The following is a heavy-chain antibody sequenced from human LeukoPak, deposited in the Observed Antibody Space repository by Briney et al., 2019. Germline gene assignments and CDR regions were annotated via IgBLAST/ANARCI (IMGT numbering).Heavy chain of an antibody. CDR3: ARRYCGAGSCYWDY. V-gene: IGHV1-8*01. CDR1: GYTFTSYD. J-gene: IGHJ4*02. CDR2: MNPNSGHT. Sequence: ASVKVSCKASGYTFTSYDINWVRQATGQGLEWMGWMNPNSGHTGYAQKFQGRVTMTRNTSISTAHMELSSLRSEDTAVYYCARRYCGAGSCYWDYWGQGTLVTVSS. D-gene: IGHD2-15*01.